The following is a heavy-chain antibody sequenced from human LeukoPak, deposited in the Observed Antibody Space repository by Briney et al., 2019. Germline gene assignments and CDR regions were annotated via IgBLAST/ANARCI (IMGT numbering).Heavy chain of an antibody. Sequence: SETLSLTCTVSGGSISSYYWSWIRQPPGRGLEWIGYIYYSGSTNYNPSLKSRVTISVDTSKNQFSLKLSSVTAADTAVYYCARTDYYDSSGYPYWGQGTLVTVSS. CDR2: IYYSGST. D-gene: IGHD3-22*01. CDR3: ARTDYYDSSGYPY. V-gene: IGHV4-59*01. CDR1: GGSISSYY. J-gene: IGHJ4*02.